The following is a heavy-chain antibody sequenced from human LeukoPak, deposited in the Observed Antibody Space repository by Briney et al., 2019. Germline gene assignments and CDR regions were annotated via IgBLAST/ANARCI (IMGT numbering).Heavy chain of an antibody. CDR1: GCSFSDYY. J-gene: IGHJ4*02. D-gene: IGHD5-12*01. V-gene: IGHV3-11*06. CDR3: ARDQEVATTD. Sequence: GGSLRLSCTDSGCSFSDYYMSWIRQAPGKGLEWVSKISSSSSYKNYADSVKGRFTISRDNAKNSLYLQMNSLRAEDTAVYYCARDQEVATTDWGQGTLVTVSS. CDR2: ISSSSSYK.